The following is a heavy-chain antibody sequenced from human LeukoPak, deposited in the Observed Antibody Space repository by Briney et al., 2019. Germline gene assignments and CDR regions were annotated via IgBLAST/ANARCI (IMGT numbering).Heavy chain of an antibody. V-gene: IGHV1-69*05. CDR1: GGTFSSYA. Sequence: ASVKVSCKASGGTFSSYAISWVRQAPGQGLEWMVGIIPIFGTANYAQKFQGRVTITTDESTSTAYMELSSLGSEDTAVYYCASSPLSYYGSGSYYNVVDYWGQGTLVTVSS. CDR3: ASSPLSYYGSGSYYNVVDY. J-gene: IGHJ4*02. CDR2: IIPIFGTA. D-gene: IGHD3-10*01.